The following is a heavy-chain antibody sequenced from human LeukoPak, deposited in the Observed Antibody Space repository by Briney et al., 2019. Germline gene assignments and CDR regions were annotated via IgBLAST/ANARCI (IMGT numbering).Heavy chain of an antibody. CDR1: GYTFTSYH. Sequence: GASVKVSCKASGYTFTSYHMHWVRQAPGQGLEWMGLINLSGGSTTYAQRFQGRVTLTRDTSTSTVYMELSSLRSDDTAVYYCARDDLRYFDWLLPYYYGMDVWGQGTTVTVSS. D-gene: IGHD3-9*01. V-gene: IGHV1-46*01. J-gene: IGHJ6*02. CDR2: INLSGGST. CDR3: ARDDLRYFDWLLPYYYGMDV.